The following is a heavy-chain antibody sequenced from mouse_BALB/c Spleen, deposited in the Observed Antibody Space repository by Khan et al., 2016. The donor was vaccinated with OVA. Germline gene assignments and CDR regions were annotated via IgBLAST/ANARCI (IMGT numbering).Heavy chain of an antibody. CDR3: TRSGDGSFAY. D-gene: IGHD1-2*01. Sequence: VQLQQSGPELVKPGASVKISCKASGYTFTDYNMDWVKQSHGKSLEWIGYIFPNNGDSGYNQKFKTKAALTVDSSSSTAFMELRSLTSEDSADYYCTRSGDGSFAYWGRGTLVTVSA. V-gene: IGHV1S29*02. CDR1: GYTFTDYN. CDR2: IFPNNGDS. J-gene: IGHJ3*01.